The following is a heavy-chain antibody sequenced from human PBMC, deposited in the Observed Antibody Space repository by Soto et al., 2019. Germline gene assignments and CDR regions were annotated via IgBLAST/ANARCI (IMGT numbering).Heavy chain of an antibody. CDR2: IYYSGST. J-gene: IGHJ4*02. CDR3: ARLVVVVAATGGFDY. D-gene: IGHD2-15*01. CDR1: GGSVSSGSYY. Sequence: KTSETLSLTCTVSGGSVSSGSYYWSWIRQPPGKGLEWIGYIYYSGSTNYNPSLKSRVTISVDTSKNQFSLKLSSVTAADTAVYYCARLVVVVAATGGFDYWGQGTLVTVSS. V-gene: IGHV4-61*01.